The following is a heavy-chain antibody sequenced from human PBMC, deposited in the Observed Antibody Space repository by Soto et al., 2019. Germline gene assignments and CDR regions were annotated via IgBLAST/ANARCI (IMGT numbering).Heavy chain of an antibody. J-gene: IGHJ3*02. V-gene: IGHV1-18*01. Sequence: ASVKVSCKASGYTFTSYGISWVRQAPGQGLEWMGWISAYNGNTNYAQKLQGRVTMTTDTSTSTAYMELGSLRSDDTAVYYCARDLILEWSGKGAFDIWGQGTMVTVSS. CDR2: ISAYNGNT. CDR3: ARDLILEWSGKGAFDI. CDR1: GYTFTSYG. D-gene: IGHD3-3*01.